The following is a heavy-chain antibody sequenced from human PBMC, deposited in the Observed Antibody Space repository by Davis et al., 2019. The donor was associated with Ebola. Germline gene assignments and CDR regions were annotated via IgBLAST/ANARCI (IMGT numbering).Heavy chain of an antibody. Sequence: AASVKVSCKASGYTFTSYGISWVRQAPGQGLEWMGWISAYNGNTNYAQKFQGRVTMTRDTSSSTAHMELRSLRSDDTAVYYCARDRCSSCYAGAMDVWGKGTTVTVSS. CDR1: GYTFTSYG. D-gene: IGHD2-2*01. CDR2: ISAYNGNT. CDR3: ARDRCSSCYAGAMDV. J-gene: IGHJ6*04. V-gene: IGHV1-18*04.